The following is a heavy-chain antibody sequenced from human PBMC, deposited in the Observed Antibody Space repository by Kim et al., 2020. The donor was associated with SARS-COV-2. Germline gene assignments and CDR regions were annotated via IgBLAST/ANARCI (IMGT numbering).Heavy chain of an antibody. D-gene: IGHD2-21*01. J-gene: IGHJ3*01. CDR2: WYI. CDR3: ARQAWNALDF. Sequence: WYIDYAISVRSRMTITPDTYKDQFSLQLNSVTPDDTAVYYCARQAWNALDFWGQGTLVTVSS. V-gene: IGHV6-1*01.